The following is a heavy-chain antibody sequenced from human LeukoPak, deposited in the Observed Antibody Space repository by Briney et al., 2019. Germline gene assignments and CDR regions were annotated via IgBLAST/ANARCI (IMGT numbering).Heavy chain of an antibody. CDR1: GGSIRSYS. V-gene: IGHV4-30-2*01. CDR2: MYHGGST. D-gene: IGHD4-17*01. CDR3: ASTNDFGDYMGA. Sequence: SETLSLTCTVSGGSIRSYSWSWIRQPPGKGLVWIGYMYHGGSTYYSPSLEGRVTISVDRSKNQLSLKVTSVTAADTAVYYCASTNDFGDYMGAWGQGILVTVSS. J-gene: IGHJ5*02.